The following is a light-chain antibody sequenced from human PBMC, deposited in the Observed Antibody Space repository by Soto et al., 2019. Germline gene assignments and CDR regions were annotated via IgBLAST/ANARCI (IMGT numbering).Light chain of an antibody. CDR1: QDISNY. CDR3: QQYDNIPYT. J-gene: IGKJ2*01. CDR2: DAS. V-gene: IGKV1-33*01. Sequence: DIQMTQSPSSLSASVGDRVTITCQASQDISNYLNWYQQKPGKAPKLLIYDASNLETGVPSRFSGRGSGTDFTFTISSLQLEDIATYYCQQYDNIPYTFGQGTKLEIK.